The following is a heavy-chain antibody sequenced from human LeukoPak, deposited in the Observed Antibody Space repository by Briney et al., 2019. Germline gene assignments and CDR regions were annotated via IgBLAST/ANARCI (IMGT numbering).Heavy chain of an antibody. CDR1: GGSISSYY. D-gene: IGHD3-22*01. J-gene: IGHJ4*02. V-gene: IGHV4-59*01. CDR2: IYYSGST. Sequence: TLSLTCTVSGGSISSYYWSWIRQPPGKGLEWIGYIYYSGSTNYNPSLKSRVTISVDTSKNQFSLKLSSVTAADTAVYYCARGGAYYYDSSGYYSYYFDYWGQGTLVTVSS. CDR3: ARGGAYYYDSSGYYSYYFDY.